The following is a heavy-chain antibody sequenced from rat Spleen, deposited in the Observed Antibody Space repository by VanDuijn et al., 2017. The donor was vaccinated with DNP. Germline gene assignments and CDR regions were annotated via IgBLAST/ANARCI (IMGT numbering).Heavy chain of an antibody. CDR2: ISYDGGIT. D-gene: IGHD1-4*01. CDR3: VRPGYNPPYAMDA. V-gene: IGHV5-22*01. J-gene: IGHJ4*01. Sequence: EVQLVESGGGLVQPGRSLKLSCAASGFTFRDYYMAWVRQAPTKGLEWVAYISYDGGITSYGDSVKGRFTISRDNAKSTLFLQMNSLRSEDMATYYCVRPGYNPPYAMDAWGQGTSVTVSS. CDR1: GFTFRDYY.